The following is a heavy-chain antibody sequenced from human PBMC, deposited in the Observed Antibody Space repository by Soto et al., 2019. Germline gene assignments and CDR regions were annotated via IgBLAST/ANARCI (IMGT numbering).Heavy chain of an antibody. J-gene: IGHJ4*02. D-gene: IGHD5-12*01. V-gene: IGHV3-23*01. Sequence: GGSLRLSCAAPGFTFSSYAMSWVRQAPGKGLEWVSAISGSGGSTYYADSVKGRFTISRDNSKNTLYLQMNSLRAEDTAVYYCAKYSGPKGRDGYNYYYWGQGTLVTVAS. CDR1: GFTFSSYA. CDR2: ISGSGGST. CDR3: AKYSGPKGRDGYNYYY.